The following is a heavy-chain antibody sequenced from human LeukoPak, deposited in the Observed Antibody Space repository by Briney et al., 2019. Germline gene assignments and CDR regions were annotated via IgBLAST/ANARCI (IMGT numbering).Heavy chain of an antibody. V-gene: IGHV3-23*01. CDR1: GFTFSSYW. J-gene: IGHJ4*02. Sequence: GGSLRLSCAASGFTFSSYWMSWVRQAPGKGLEWVSAISGSGGSTYYADSVKGRFTISRDNSKNTLYLQMNSLRAEDTAVYYCAKDFIVVVVAGGFDYWGQGTLVTVSS. CDR2: ISGSGGST. CDR3: AKDFIVVVVAGGFDY. D-gene: IGHD2-15*01.